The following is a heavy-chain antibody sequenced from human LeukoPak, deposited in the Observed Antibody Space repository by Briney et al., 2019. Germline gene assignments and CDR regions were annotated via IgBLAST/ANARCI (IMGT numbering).Heavy chain of an antibody. J-gene: IGHJ4*02. CDR3: AKYPSGIAAAGAEDY. V-gene: IGHV3-20*04. D-gene: IGHD6-13*01. CDR2: INWNGGST. Sequence: PGGSLRLSCAASGFTFDDYGMSWVRQAPGKGLEWVSGINWNGGSTGYADSVKGRFTISRDNAKNSLYLQMNSLRAEDTAVYYCAKYPSGIAAAGAEDYWGQGTLVTVSS. CDR1: GFTFDDYG.